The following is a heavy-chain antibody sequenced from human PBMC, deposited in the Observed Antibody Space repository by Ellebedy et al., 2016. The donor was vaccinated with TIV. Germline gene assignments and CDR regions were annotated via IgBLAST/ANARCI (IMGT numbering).Heavy chain of an antibody. J-gene: IGHJ4*02. CDR3: ARARSGYDFV. D-gene: IGHD5-12*01. CDR2: IIPIFGTA. Sequence: SVKVSCXASGGTFSSYAISWVRQAPGQGLEWMGGIIPIFGTANYAQKLQGRVTMTTDTSTSTAYMELSSLRSEDTAVYYCARARSGYDFVWGQGTLVTVSS. CDR1: GGTFSSYA. V-gene: IGHV1-69*05.